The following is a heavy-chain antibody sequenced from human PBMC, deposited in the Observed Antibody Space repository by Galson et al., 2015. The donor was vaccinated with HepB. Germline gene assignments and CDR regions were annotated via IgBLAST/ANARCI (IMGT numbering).Heavy chain of an antibody. CDR1: GYTFTGYY. V-gene: IGHV1-2*04. CDR2: INPNSGGT. CDR3: ARGYDFWSGRTYYFDY. J-gene: IGHJ4*02. Sequence: SVKVSCKASGYTFTGYYMHWVRQAPGQGLEWMGWINPNSGGTNYAQKFQGWVTMTRDTSISTAYMELSRLRSDDTAVYYCARGYDFWSGRTYYFDYWGQGTLVTVSS. D-gene: IGHD3-3*01.